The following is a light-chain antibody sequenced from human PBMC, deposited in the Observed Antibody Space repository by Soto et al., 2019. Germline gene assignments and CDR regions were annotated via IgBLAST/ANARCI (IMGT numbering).Light chain of an antibody. V-gene: IGKV3-20*01. CDR3: QHFGNSQYT. Sequence: EIVLTQSPGTLSLSPGERVTLSCRASQSVSASYLGWYRQKSGQAPRLLIYATASRATGIPDRFSGSGSGTEFSLTISRLEPEDFAVYYCQHFGNSQYTFGQGTKLEIK. J-gene: IGKJ2*01. CDR1: QSVSASY. CDR2: ATA.